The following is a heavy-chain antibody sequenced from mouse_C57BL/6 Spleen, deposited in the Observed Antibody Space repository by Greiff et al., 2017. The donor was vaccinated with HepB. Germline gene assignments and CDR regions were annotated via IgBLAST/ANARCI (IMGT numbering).Heavy chain of an antibody. V-gene: IGHV5-9-1*02. CDR2: ISSGGDYI. D-gene: IGHD1-1*01. Sequence: EVKVVESGEGLVKPGGSLKLSCAASGFTFSRYAMSWVRQTPEKRLEWVAYISSGGDYIYYADTVKGRFTTSRDNARNTLYLQMSSLKSEDTAMYYCTRDPYYYGSREAWFAYWGQGTLVTVSA. CDR1: GFTFSRYA. CDR3: TRDPYYYGSREAWFAY. J-gene: IGHJ3*01.